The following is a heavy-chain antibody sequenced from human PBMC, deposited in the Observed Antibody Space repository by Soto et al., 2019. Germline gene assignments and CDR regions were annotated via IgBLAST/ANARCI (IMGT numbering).Heavy chain of an antibody. D-gene: IGHD3-10*01. CDR1: GYTFTSYD. Sequence: QVQLVQSGAKVAKPGASVTVSCKASGYTFTSYDINWLRQATGQGPEWMGWMDPNSCHTVSPPEFQGRISLTWNTSISTAYMELNSLRSEDTAMYYCARRDTLIGSAAEHDGGFDPWGQGARVIVSS. V-gene: IGHV1-8*01. CDR2: MDPNSCHT. J-gene: IGHJ5*02. CDR3: ARRDTLIGSAAEHDGGFDP.